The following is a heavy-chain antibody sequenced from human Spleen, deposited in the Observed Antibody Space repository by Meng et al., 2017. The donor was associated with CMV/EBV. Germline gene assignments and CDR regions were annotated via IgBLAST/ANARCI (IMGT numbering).Heavy chain of an antibody. V-gene: IGHV1-2*02. D-gene: IGHD3-3*01. CDR3: ARSEFKTTIFGGVILPFDP. J-gene: IGHJ5*02. CDR2: INPNSGDT. Sequence: ASVKVSCKASGYMFTSHGISWMRQAPGQGLEWMGWINPNSGDTYYAQKIQGRATMTRDTSLSTAYMELSRVRSEDTAVYFCARSEFKTTIFGGVILPFDPWGQGTLVTVSS. CDR1: GYMFTSHG.